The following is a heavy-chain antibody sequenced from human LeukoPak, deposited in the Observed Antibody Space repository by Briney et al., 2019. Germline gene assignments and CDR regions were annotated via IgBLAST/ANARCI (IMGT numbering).Heavy chain of an antibody. CDR3: AREGQYCSGGSCYRMTMDV. J-gene: IGHJ6*02. Sequence: PGRSLRLSCAASGFTFSSYGMHWVRQAPGKGLEWVAVIWYDGSNKYYADSVKGRFTISRDNSKNKLYLQMNSLRAEDTAVYYCAREGQYCSGGSCYRMTMDVWGQGTTVTVSS. D-gene: IGHD2-15*01. CDR1: GFTFSSYG. CDR2: IWYDGSNK. V-gene: IGHV3-33*01.